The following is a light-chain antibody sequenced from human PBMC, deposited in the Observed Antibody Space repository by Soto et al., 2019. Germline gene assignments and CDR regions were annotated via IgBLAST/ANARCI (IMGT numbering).Light chain of an antibody. CDR1: QSVDRNY. J-gene: IGKJ1*01. CDR2: GAS. CDR3: HQFASTPRT. Sequence: EIVLTQSPGTLSLSPGESATLSCRASQSVDRNYLAWYQQRPGQAPRLLIYGASSRATGIPPRFSGSGSGAELVLTISGLEAEDLAVYYCHQFASTPRTFGQGTKVESK. V-gene: IGKV3-20*01.